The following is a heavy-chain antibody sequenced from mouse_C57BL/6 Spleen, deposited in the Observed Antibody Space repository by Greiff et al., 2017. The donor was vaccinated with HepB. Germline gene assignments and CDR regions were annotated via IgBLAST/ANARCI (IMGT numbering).Heavy chain of an antibody. Sequence: VQLQQPGAELVKPGASVKLSCKASGYTFTSYWMQWVKQRPGQGLEWIGEFDPSDSYTNYNQKFKGKATLTVDTSSSTAYMQFSSLTSEDSAVYYSARGDSSTVDYWGQGTTLTVSS. V-gene: IGHV1-50*01. D-gene: IGHD1-1*01. CDR2: FDPSDSYT. J-gene: IGHJ2*01. CDR1: GYTFTSYW. CDR3: ARGDSSTVDY.